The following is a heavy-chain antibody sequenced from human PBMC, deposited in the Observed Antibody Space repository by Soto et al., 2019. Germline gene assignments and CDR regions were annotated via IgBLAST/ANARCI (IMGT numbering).Heavy chain of an antibody. CDR3: SDGYNTFDS. CDR2: IFYSGST. Sequence: SETLSLTCSVSGDSISSYSWNWIRQPPGKGLEWIGHIFYSGSTNYNPSLKSRVTISVDTSKNQFSLRLTSVTAADTAVYYCSDGYNTFDSWGQGTLVTVSS. CDR1: GDSISSYS. V-gene: IGHV4-59*08. D-gene: IGHD5-12*01. J-gene: IGHJ4*02.